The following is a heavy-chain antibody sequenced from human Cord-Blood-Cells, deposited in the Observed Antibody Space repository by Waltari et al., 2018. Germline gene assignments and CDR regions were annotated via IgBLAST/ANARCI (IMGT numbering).Heavy chain of an antibody. CDR1: GLTFTGYY. J-gene: IGHJ4*02. V-gene: IGHV1-2*02. Sequence: QVQLVQSGAEGKKPGASLKVSCKASGLTFTGYYMHLVRPAPGQGLGWMGWINPNSGGTNYAQKFQGRVTMTRDTSISTAYMELSRLRSDDTAVYYCARGALGSSSSRDYWGQGTLVTVSS. CDR2: INPNSGGT. CDR3: ARGALGSSSSRDY. D-gene: IGHD6-6*01.